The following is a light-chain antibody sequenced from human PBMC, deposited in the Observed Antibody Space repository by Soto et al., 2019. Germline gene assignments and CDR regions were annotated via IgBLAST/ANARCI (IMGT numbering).Light chain of an antibody. J-gene: IGKJ1*01. V-gene: IGKV1-39*01. Sequence: DIQVTQSPSSLSASVGDSVTLSCQTSQRVDSYIHWYQHQSGKPPKLLIYAASTLQDGVPSRFSGGGSGTAFSLIITGLQPGDSATYYCQQTYTSVATFGQRTKAAIK. CDR1: QRVDSY. CDR3: QQTYTSVAT. CDR2: AAS.